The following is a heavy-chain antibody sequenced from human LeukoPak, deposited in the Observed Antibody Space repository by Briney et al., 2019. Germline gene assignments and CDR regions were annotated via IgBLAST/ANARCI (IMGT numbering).Heavy chain of an antibody. Sequence: GGSLRLSCAASGFTFSSYGMHWVRQAPGKGLEWVAVISYDGSNKYYADSVKGRFTISRDNSKNTLYLQMNSLRAEDTAVYYCARDLVGSYSGPWGYWGQGTLVTVSS. J-gene: IGHJ4*02. CDR2: ISYDGSNK. CDR3: ARDLVGSYSGPWGY. D-gene: IGHD1-26*01. CDR1: GFTFSSYG. V-gene: IGHV3-30*03.